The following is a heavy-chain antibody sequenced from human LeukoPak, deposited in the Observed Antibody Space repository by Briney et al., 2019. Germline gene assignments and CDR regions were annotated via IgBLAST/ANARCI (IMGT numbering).Heavy chain of an antibody. CDR3: ARGDRWLQNYFDY. V-gene: IGHV1-46*01. CDR1: GYTFTSYY. D-gene: IGHD5-24*01. J-gene: IGHJ4*02. Sequence: ASVKVSCKASGYTFTSYYMHWVRQAPAQGLEWMGIINPSGGSTSYAQKFQGRVTMTRDMSTSTVYMELSSLRSEDTGVYFCARGDRWLQNYFDYWGQGTLVTVSS. CDR2: INPSGGST.